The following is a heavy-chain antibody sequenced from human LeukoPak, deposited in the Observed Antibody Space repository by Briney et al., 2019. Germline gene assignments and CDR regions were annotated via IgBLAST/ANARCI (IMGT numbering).Heavy chain of an antibody. CDR2: IFHTGHT. D-gene: IGHD3-10*01. CDR3: ARGFYGSGSQFDY. CDR1: GGSISSGDYP. Sequence: SETLSLTCAVSGGSISSGDYPWSWIRQPPGKGLEWIGYIFHTGHTSYNPSLKSRVTISVDMSKNQLSLRLSSVTAADTAVYYCARGFYGSGSQFDYWGQGTLVTVSS. J-gene: IGHJ4*02. V-gene: IGHV4-30-2*01.